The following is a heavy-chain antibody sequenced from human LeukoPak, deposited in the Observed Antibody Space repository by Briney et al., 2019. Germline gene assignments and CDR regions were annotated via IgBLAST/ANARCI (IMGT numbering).Heavy chain of an antibody. Sequence: RPSETLSLTCTVSGGSISSGDYYWSWIRQPPGKGLEWIGYIYYSGSTYYNPSLKSRVTISVDTSKNQFSLKLSSVTAADTAVYYCARGYGDYAEHFQHWGQGTLVTVSS. J-gene: IGHJ1*01. V-gene: IGHV4-30-4*01. CDR1: GGSISSGDYY. D-gene: IGHD4-17*01. CDR2: IYYSGST. CDR3: ARGYGDYAEHFQH.